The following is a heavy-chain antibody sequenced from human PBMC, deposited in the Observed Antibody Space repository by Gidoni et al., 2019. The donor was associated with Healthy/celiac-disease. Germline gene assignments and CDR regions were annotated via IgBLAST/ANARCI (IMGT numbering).Heavy chain of an antibody. CDR2: IYYSGST. CDR3: ARIANGKDDY. Sequence: QVQLQESGPGLVKPSQTLFLTCPVSGGPISSGGYYLSWIRQHPGKGLEWIGYIYYSGSTYYNPSLKSRVTISVDTSKNQFSLKLSSVTAADTAVYYCARIANGKDDYWGQGTLVTVSS. D-gene: IGHD2-8*01. J-gene: IGHJ4*02. V-gene: IGHV4-31*03. CDR1: GGPISSGGYY.